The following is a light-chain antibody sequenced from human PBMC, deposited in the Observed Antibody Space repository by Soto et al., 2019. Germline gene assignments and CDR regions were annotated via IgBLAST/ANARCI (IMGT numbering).Light chain of an antibody. CDR1: QSVLYSSNNKNY. CDR2: WAS. V-gene: IGKV4-1*01. Sequence: DIVMTQSPDSLAVSLGERATINCKSSQSVLYSSNNKNYLAWYQQKPGQPPKLLIYWASTRESGVPDRFRGSGSGTDFTLTISSLQAEDVAVYHCQQYYNVPRTFGQGTKVEIK. CDR3: QQYYNVPRT. J-gene: IGKJ1*01.